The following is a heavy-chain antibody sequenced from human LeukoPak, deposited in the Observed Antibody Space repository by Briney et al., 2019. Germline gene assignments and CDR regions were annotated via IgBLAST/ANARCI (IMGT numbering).Heavy chain of an antibody. D-gene: IGHD3-22*01. J-gene: IGHJ4*02. Sequence: SESVSLTCAVYGVSFSSYYWSWMRQPPGKGLEWIGEINHSGSTNYNPSLKSRVTISVDTSKNQFSLKLSSVTAADTAVYYCASTYDSSGYHFDYWGQGTLVTVSS. V-gene: IGHV4-34*01. CDR2: INHSGST. CDR1: GVSFSSYY. CDR3: ASTYDSSGYHFDY.